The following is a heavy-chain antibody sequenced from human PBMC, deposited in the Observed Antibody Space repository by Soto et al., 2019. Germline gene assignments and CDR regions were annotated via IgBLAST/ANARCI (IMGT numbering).Heavy chain of an antibody. CDR3: ARAHIVVGTTAAGFDP. V-gene: IGHV1-69*13. CDR2: IIPIFGTA. CDR1: GGSLNSYA. J-gene: IGHJ5*02. D-gene: IGHD2-21*01. Sequence: ASVKVSCKDSGGSLNSYAITWVRQAKGQGLEWMGGIIPIFGTANYAQKFQARVTITADESTSTAYMELSSLRSEDTAVYYCARAHIVVGTTAAGFDPWGQGTLVTVSS.